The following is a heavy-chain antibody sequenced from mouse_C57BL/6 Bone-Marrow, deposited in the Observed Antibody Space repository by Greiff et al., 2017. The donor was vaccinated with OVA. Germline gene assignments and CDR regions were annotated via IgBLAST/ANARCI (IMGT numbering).Heavy chain of an antibody. Sequence: VQLQQPGPVLVKPGASVKLSCKASGYTFTDYYMHWVKQSPGQGLEWIGVINPSNGDTSYNQKFKGKATLTVVKSSSTAYMELNSLTSEDSAVYDGERGGWYRYYYAMDYGGQGNGVTVTS. CDR3: ERGGWYRYYYAMDY. D-gene: IGHD1-1*02. CDR2: INPSNGDT. V-gene: IGHV1-19*01. CDR1: GYTFTDYY. J-gene: IGHJ4*01.